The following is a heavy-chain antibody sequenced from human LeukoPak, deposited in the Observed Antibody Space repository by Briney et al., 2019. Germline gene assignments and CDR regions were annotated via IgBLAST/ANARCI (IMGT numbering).Heavy chain of an antibody. CDR1: GYTFTNYS. Sequence: ASVKLSCNASGYTFTNYSISWVRHAPGQGLELVWCISPYNGYTKYEQRLQARATMTTDTSRTTAYLELRSLRPDDTALYYCARDLSGVPAATQGYFDPWGQGTLVTVSS. CDR3: ARDLSGVPAATQGYFDP. V-gene: IGHV1-18*01. D-gene: IGHD2-2*01. CDR2: ISPYNGYT. J-gene: IGHJ5*02.